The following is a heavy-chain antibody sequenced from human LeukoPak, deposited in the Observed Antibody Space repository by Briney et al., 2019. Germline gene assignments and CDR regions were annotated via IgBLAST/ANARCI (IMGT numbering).Heavy chain of an antibody. Sequence: PSETLSLTCTVSGGSISSYYWSWIRQPPGKGLEWIGYIYYSGSTNYNPSLKSRVTISVDTSKNQFSLKLSSVTAADTAVYYCARAPDHGMDVWGQGTTVTVSS. CDR1: GGSISSYY. V-gene: IGHV4-59*01. J-gene: IGHJ6*02. CDR3: ARAPDHGMDV. CDR2: IYYSGST.